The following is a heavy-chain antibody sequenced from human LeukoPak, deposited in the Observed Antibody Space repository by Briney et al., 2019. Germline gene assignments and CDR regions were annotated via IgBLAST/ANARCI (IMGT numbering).Heavy chain of an antibody. CDR3: ARAMGAYPNENWLDP. J-gene: IGHJ5*02. Sequence: SGGSLRLSCATSGYTFSNYGMHWVRQAPGEGLEWVAVIWFDGSQQYYADSVKGRFTISRDSSKNTIYLQMNGLRAEDTAVYYCARAMGAYPNENWLDPWGQGTLVTVSS. CDR2: IWFDGSQQ. CDR1: GYTFSNYG. V-gene: IGHV3-33*01. D-gene: IGHD1-26*01.